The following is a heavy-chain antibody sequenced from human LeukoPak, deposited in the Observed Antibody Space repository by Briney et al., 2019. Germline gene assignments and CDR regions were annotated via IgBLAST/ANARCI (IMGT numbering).Heavy chain of an antibody. D-gene: IGHD6-13*01. CDR2: IYHSGST. Sequence: PSETRSLTCTVSGGSISSGDYYWSWIRQPPGKGLEWIGYIYHSGSTYYNPSLKSRVTISVDTSKNQFSLKLSSVTAADTAVYYCARGGFLSIAAAGPLFDYWGQGTLVTVSS. J-gene: IGHJ4*02. CDR3: ARGGFLSIAAAGPLFDY. CDR1: GGSISSGDYY. V-gene: IGHV4-30-4*01.